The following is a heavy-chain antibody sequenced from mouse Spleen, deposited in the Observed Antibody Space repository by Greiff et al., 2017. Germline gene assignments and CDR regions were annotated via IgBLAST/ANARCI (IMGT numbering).Heavy chain of an antibody. CDR2: INPNNGGT. CDR1: GYTFTDYN. CDR3: ARSAYGNPFAY. J-gene: IGHJ3*01. Sequence: VQLKESGPELVKPGASVKIPCKASGYTFTDYNMDWVKQSHGKSLEWIGDINPNNGGTIYNQKFKGKATLTVDKSSSTAYMELRSLTSEDTAVYYCARSAYGNPFAYWGQGTLVTVSA. D-gene: IGHD2-1*01. V-gene: IGHV1-18*01.